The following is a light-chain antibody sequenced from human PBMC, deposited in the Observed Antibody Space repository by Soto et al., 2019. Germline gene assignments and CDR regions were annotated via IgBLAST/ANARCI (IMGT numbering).Light chain of an antibody. J-gene: IGKJ4*01. Sequence: DIQMTQSPSSLSASVGDRVTITCRASQSISSYLNWYQQKPGKAPKLLIYAASSLQSGVPSRFSGSGSGTDFPLIISSLQPEDFATYYCQQSYSTLSFGGGTKVEIK. CDR3: QQSYSTLS. CDR1: QSISSY. V-gene: IGKV1-39*01. CDR2: AAS.